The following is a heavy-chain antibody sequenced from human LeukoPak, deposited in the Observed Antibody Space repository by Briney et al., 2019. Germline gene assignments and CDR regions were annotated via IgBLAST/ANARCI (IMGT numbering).Heavy chain of an antibody. CDR3: ARDALLIGSGWY. D-gene: IGHD6-19*01. CDR1: GFTFSSYA. V-gene: IGHV4-38-2*02. J-gene: IGHJ4*02. CDR2: IYHSGTI. Sequence: PGGSLRLSCAASGFTFSSYAMSWIRQPPGKGLEWIGCIYHSGTIYYNPSLKSRVTLSVDTSKNQFSLKLSSVTAADTAVYYCARDALLIGSGWYLGQGTLVTVSS.